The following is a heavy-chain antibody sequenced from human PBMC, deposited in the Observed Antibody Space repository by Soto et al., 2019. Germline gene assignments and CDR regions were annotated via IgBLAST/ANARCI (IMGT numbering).Heavy chain of an antibody. CDR1: GGSFSGYY. CDR3: ARGFRRRESRGGYDYVPYYYYYYYMDV. D-gene: IGHD5-12*01. V-gene: IGHV4-34*01. CDR2: INHSGST. Sequence: SETLSLTCAVYGGSFSGYYWSWIRQPPGKGLEWIGEINHSGSTNYNPSLKSRVTISVDTSKNQFSLKLSSVTAADTAVYYCARGFRRRESRGGYDYVPYYYYYYYMDVWGKGTTVTVSS. J-gene: IGHJ6*03.